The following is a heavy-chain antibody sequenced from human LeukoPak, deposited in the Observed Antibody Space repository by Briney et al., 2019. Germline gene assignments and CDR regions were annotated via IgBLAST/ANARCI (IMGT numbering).Heavy chain of an antibody. CDR1: GFTFSSYW. CDR2: INSDGSST. Sequence: GGSLRLSCAASGFTFSSYWMHWVRQASGKGLVWVSRINSDGSSTNYADSVKGRFTISRDNAKNTPYVQMNSLRAEDTAVYYCAARGYCSGTSCLLEYWGQGTLVTVSS. D-gene: IGHD2-2*01. J-gene: IGHJ4*02. V-gene: IGHV3-74*01. CDR3: AARGYCSGTSCLLEY.